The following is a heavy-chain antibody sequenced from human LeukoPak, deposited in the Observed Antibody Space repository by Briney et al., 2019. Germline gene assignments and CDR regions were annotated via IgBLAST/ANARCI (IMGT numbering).Heavy chain of an antibody. CDR2: IKQDGSEK. CDR3: ATYSHYYYYMDV. J-gene: IGHJ6*03. D-gene: IGHD2-21*01. CDR1: GFTFSSYW. Sequence: HSGGSLRLSCAASGFTFSSYWMSWVRQAPGKGLEWVANIKQDGSEKYYVDSVKGRFTISRDNAKNSLYPQMNSLRAEDTAVYYCATYSHYYYYMDVWGKGTTVTVSS. V-gene: IGHV3-7*01.